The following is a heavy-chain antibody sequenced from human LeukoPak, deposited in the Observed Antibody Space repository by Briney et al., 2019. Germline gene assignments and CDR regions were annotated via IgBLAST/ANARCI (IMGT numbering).Heavy chain of an antibody. D-gene: IGHD1-1*01. J-gene: IGHJ4*02. V-gene: IGHV3-48*01. CDR3: GKDHWDY. Sequence: GGSPRLSRAASGVTSSSYSMNWGREAPGKGLEWVSYISSSSSTIYYADSVKGRFTISRHTSKNTLYLQMNSLRAEDTAVYYCGKDHWDYWGQGTLVTVSS. CDR2: ISSSSSTI. CDR1: GVTSSSYS.